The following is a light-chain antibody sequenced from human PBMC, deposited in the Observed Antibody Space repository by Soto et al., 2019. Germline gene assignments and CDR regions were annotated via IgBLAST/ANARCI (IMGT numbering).Light chain of an antibody. V-gene: IGKV3-15*01. CDR2: GAS. CDR1: QSVGYN. Sequence: EIVMTQSPDTLSVSPGERATLSCRASQSVGYNLAWYQQKPGQAPRRLIYGASTRATGIPARFSGSGSGTEFTLTISSLQSEDFAVYYCQQYNNWPPLTFGGGTKVEIK. J-gene: IGKJ4*01. CDR3: QQYNNWPPLT.